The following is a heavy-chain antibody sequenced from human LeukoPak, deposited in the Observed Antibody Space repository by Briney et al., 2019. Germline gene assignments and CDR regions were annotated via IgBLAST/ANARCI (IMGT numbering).Heavy chain of an antibody. CDR3: ARLPLRLGELSLFDY. CDR1: GGSFSGYY. D-gene: IGHD3-16*02. J-gene: IGHJ4*02. CDR2: INHSGST. Sequence: PSETLSLTCAVYGGSFSGYYWSWIRQPPGKGLEWIGEINHSGSTNYNPSLKSRVTISVDTSKNQFSLKLSSVTAADTAVYYCARLPLRLGELSLFDYWGQGTLVTVSS. V-gene: IGHV4-34*01.